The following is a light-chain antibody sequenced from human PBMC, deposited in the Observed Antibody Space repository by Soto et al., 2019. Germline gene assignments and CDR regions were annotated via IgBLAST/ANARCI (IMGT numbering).Light chain of an antibody. J-gene: IGKJ1*01. CDR3: QQYASSPWT. V-gene: IGKV3-20*01. CDR1: QSVSSSF. CDR2: GAS. Sequence: EIVLTQSPGTLSLSPGERATLSCRASQSVSSSFLAWYQQKPGQAPRLLIYGASSRATGIPDRLSGSRSGTDFALTISGLEPEEFAMYYCQQYASSPWTFGHGTKVEVK.